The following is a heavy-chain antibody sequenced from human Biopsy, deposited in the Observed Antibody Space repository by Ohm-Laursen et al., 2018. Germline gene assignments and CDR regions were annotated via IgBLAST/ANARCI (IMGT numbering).Heavy chain of an antibody. D-gene: IGHD1-14*01. CDR1: GFIFSTYT. V-gene: IGHV3-21*01. CDR3: ARDLRADRKYFFDS. J-gene: IGHJ4*02. Sequence: SLRLSCTASGFIFSTYTMNWVRQAPGEGLEWVSSISSSGSYTFYAGSLRGRFTISRDNAKNSLSLHMINLRAEDTAVYYCARDLRADRKYFFDSWGQGTLVTVSS. CDR2: ISSSGSYT.